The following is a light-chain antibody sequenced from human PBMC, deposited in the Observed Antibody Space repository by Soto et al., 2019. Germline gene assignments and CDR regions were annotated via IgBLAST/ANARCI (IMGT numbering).Light chain of an antibody. Sequence: DIQMTQSPSSLSASVGDRVTITCRASQSISSYLNWYQQKPGKAPKPLIYAASSLQSGVPSRFSGSGSGTDFTLTISSLQPEDFATYYCQQYMSYSFGQGTKVDIK. CDR2: AAS. CDR1: QSISSY. J-gene: IGKJ1*01. CDR3: QQYMSYS. V-gene: IGKV1-39*01.